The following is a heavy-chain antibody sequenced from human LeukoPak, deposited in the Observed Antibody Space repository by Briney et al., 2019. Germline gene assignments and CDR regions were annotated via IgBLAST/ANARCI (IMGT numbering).Heavy chain of an antibody. V-gene: IGHV3-30-3*01. J-gene: IGHJ4*02. CDR2: ISYDGSNK. CDR1: GFTFSSYA. D-gene: IGHD1-1*01. CDR3: AKGTVQSWYYFDY. Sequence: GGSLRLSCAASGFTFSSYAMHWVRQAPGKGLEWVAVISYDGSNKYYADSVKGRFTISRDNSKNTLYLQMNSLRAEDTAVYYCAKGTVQSWYYFDYWGQGTLVTVSS.